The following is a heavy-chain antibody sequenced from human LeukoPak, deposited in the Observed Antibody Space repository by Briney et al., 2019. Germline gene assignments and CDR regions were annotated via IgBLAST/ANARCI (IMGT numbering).Heavy chain of an antibody. V-gene: IGHV3-53*04. J-gene: IGHJ6*02. D-gene: IGHD3-10*01. Sequence: PGGSLRLSCAASGFTVSSNYMSWVRQAPGKGLEWASVIYSGGSTYYADSVKGRFTISRHNSKNTLYLQMNSLRAEDTAVYYCAGDRTNYYGSGSYRRGYYYYYGMDVWGQGTTVTVSS. CDR1: GFTVSSNY. CDR3: AGDRTNYYGSGSYRRGYYYYYGMDV. CDR2: IYSGGST.